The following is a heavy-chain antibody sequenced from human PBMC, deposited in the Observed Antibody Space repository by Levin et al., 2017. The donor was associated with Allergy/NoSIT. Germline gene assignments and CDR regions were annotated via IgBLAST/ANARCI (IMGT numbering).Heavy chain of an antibody. CDR2: IYYSGST. Sequence: GSLRLSCTVSGGSISSGYYYWGWIRQPPGKGLEWIGSIYYSGSTHYNPSLKSRVTISIDTSKNLFSLKLSSVTAADTAVYYCARVTTVTSGFDYWGQGTLVTVSS. CDR3: ARVTTVTSGFDY. V-gene: IGHV4-39*02. D-gene: IGHD4-17*01. CDR1: GGSISSGYYY. J-gene: IGHJ4*02.